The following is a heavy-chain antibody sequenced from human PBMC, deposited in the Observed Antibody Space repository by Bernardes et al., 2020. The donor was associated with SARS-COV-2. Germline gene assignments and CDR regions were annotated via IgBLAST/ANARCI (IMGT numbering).Heavy chain of an antibody. J-gene: IGHJ6*02. CDR2: IYYSGST. Sequence: SEPLSLTCTVSGGSISSSSYYWGWLRQPPGKGLEWIGSIYYSGSTYYNPSLKSRVTISVDTSKNQFSLKLSSVTAADTAVYYCARTPSYARLYYYYYYGMDVWGQGTTVTVSS. D-gene: IGHD3-22*01. V-gene: IGHV4-39*01. CDR3: ARTPSYARLYYYYYYGMDV. CDR1: GGSISSSSYY.